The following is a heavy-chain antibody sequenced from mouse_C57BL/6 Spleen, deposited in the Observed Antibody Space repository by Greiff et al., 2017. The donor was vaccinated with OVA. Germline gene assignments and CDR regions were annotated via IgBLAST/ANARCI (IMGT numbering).Heavy chain of an antibody. J-gene: IGHJ2*01. Sequence: EVKLVESGGGLVKPGGSLKLSCAASGFTFSSYAMSWVRQTPEKRLEWVATISDGGSYTYYPDNVKGRFTISRDNAKNNLYLQMSHLKSEDTAMYYYARTTMVTTVYFDYWGQGTTLTVSS. CDR2: ISDGGSYT. CDR1: GFTFSSYA. D-gene: IGHD2-2*01. CDR3: ARTTMVTTVYFDY. V-gene: IGHV5-4*03.